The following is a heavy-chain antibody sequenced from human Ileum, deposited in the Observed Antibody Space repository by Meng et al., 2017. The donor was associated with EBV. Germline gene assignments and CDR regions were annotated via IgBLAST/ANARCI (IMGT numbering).Heavy chain of an antibody. CDR3: ARGSGAGGRDWFDP. V-gene: IGHV1-8*02. CDR1: GYTFINHD. J-gene: IGHJ5*02. CDR2: MNSNSGNT. Sequence: QVQLGQSGAEVKKPGSSVKVSCKASGYTFINHDIDWFRQAPGQGLEWMGWMNSNSGNTGYGQKFQDRVTMTRNTSISTAYMELSSLTSEDTALYYCARGSGAGGRDWFDPWGQGTLVTVSS. D-gene: IGHD3-16*01.